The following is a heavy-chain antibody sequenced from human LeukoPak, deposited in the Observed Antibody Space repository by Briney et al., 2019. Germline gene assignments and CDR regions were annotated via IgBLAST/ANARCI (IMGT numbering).Heavy chain of an antibody. V-gene: IGHV3-7*01. CDR2: ISQDGSET. D-gene: IGHD5-12*01. CDR3: ARGSVDIVATSFAY. Sequence: GGSLRLSCAASGFTFNSFFLNWVRLTPGRELEWVACISQDGSETFYMDSVRGRFTISRDNTKNSLYLLMNSLRAEDTAVYYCARGSVDIVATSFAYWGQGTLVTVSS. CDR1: GFTFNSFF. J-gene: IGHJ4*02.